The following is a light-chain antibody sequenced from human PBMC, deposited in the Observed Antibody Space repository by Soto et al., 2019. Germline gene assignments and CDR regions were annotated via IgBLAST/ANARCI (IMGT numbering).Light chain of an antibody. J-gene: IGKJ2*01. Sequence: DIPMTQSPSTLSASVGDRVTITCRASESISRYLAWYQQKPGKATKLLIYKASSLESGVPSRFTGSGSGTEFTLTISSLQPDGFADYYCQQYNSYAYTFGQGTKLEIK. CDR2: KAS. V-gene: IGKV1-5*03. CDR1: ESISRY. CDR3: QQYNSYAYT.